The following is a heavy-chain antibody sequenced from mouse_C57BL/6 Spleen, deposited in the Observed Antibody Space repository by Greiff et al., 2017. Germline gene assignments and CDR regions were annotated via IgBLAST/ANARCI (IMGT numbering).Heavy chain of an antibody. CDR1: GFTFSSYT. V-gene: IGHV5-9*01. CDR3: ARRGGYYDYFDY. D-gene: IGHD2-1*01. J-gene: IGHJ2*01. Sequence: EVKLVESGGGLVKPGGSLKLSCAASGFTFSSYTLSWVRQTPEKRLEWVATISGGGGNTYYPDSVKGRFTISRDNAKNTLYLQMSSLRSEDTALYYCARRGGYYDYFDYWGQGTTLTVSS. CDR2: ISGGGGNT.